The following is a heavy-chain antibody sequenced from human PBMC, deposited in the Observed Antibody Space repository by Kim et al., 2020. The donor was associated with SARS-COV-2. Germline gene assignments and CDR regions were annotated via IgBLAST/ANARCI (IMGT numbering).Heavy chain of an antibody. Sequence: GGSLRLSCAASGFTFSNAWMSWVRQAPGKGLEWVGRIKSKTDGGTTDYAAPVKGRFTISRDDSKNTLYLQMNSLKTEDTAVYYCIRMRAAPYYYYYYMDVWGKGTTVTVSS. CDR3: IRMRAAPYYYYYYMDV. CDR1: GFTFSNAW. CDR2: IKSKTDGGTT. D-gene: IGHD2-15*01. J-gene: IGHJ6*03. V-gene: IGHV3-15*01.